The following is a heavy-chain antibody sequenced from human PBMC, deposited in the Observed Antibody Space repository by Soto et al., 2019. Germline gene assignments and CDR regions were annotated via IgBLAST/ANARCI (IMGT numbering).Heavy chain of an antibody. V-gene: IGHV4-31*03. CDR1: GGSISSGGYY. Sequence: PSETLSLTCTVSGGSISSGGYYWSWIRQHPGKGLEWIGYIYYSGSTYYNPSLKSRVTISVDTSKNQFSLKLSSVTAADTAVYYCARDSVTRNPDRWGQGTLVTVSS. J-gene: IGHJ4*02. CDR3: ARDSVTRNPDR. CDR2: IYYSGST. D-gene: IGHD3-10*01.